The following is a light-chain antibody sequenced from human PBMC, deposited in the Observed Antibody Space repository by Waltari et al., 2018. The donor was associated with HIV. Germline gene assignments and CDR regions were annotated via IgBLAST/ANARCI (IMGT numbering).Light chain of an antibody. CDR1: SSDVGGYNY. J-gene: IGLJ2*01. Sequence: QSALPQPASVSGSPGQSITISCTATSSDVGGYNYVSWYQQHPGKAPKLMIYDVSNRPSGVSNRFSGSKSGNTASLTISGLQAEDEADYYCSSYTSSSVVFGGGTKLTVL. CDR3: SSYTSSSVV. V-gene: IGLV2-14*03. CDR2: DVS.